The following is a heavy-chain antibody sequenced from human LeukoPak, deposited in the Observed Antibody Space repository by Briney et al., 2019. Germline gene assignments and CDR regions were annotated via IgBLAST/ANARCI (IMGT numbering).Heavy chain of an antibody. Sequence: GGSLRLSCAASGFTFSSYWMDWVRQAPGKGLEWVANIKQDGSEKYYVDSVKGRFTISRDNAKNSLYLQMNSLRAEDTAIYYCVKRRGESNGWGAHDYWGRGTLVTVSS. D-gene: IGHD6-19*01. V-gene: IGHV3-7*03. CDR1: GFTFSSYW. CDR3: VKRRGESNGWGAHDY. J-gene: IGHJ4*02. CDR2: IKQDGSEK.